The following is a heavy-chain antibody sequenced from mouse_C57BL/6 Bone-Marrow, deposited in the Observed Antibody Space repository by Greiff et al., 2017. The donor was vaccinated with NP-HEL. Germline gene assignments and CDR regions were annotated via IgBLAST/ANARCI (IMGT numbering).Heavy chain of an antibody. CDR2: IDPENGDT. D-gene: IGHD1-1*02. Sequence: EVQLQQSGAELVRPGASVKLSCTASGFNIKDDYMHWVKQRPEQGLEWIGWIDPENGDTEYASKFQGKATITADTSSNTAYLQLSSLTSEDTAVYYCTTGVGSARYFDVWGTGTTVTVPS. CDR3: TTGVGSARYFDV. J-gene: IGHJ1*03. CDR1: GFNIKDDY. V-gene: IGHV14-4*01.